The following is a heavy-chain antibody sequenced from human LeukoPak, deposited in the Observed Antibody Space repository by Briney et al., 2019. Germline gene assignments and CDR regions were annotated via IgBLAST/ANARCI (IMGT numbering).Heavy chain of an antibody. J-gene: IGHJ3*02. CDR3: ARAVAGYAFDI. Sequence: SETLSLTCTVSGGSISSYYWSWIRQPPGKGLEWIGYIYYSGSTNYNPSLKSRVTISVDTSKSQFSLKLSSVTAADTAVYYCARAVAGYAFDIWGQGTMVTVSS. CDR2: IYYSGST. V-gene: IGHV4-59*01. D-gene: IGHD6-19*01. CDR1: GGSISSYY.